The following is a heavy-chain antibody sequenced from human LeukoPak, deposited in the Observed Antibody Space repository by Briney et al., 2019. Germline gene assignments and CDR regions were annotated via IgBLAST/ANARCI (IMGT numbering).Heavy chain of an antibody. J-gene: IGHJ3*02. CDR1: GGTFSSYA. D-gene: IGHD3-22*01. Sequence: ASVKVSCKASGGTFSSYAISWVRQAPGQGLEWMGWISAYNGNTNYAQKLQGRVTMTTDTSTSTAYMELRSLRSDDTAVYYCARDRYYYGSSGYWDASDIWGQGTMVTVSS. CDR3: ARDRYYYGSSGYWDASDI. CDR2: ISAYNGNT. V-gene: IGHV1-18*01.